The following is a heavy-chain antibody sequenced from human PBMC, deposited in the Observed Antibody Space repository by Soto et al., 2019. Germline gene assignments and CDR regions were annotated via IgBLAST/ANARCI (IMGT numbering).Heavy chain of an antibody. Sequence: QVQLVQSGAEVKKPGSSVKVSCKASGGTFSSYAISWVRQAPGQGLEWMGGIIPIFGTANYAQKFQGRVTMTAAESTSTAYMELSSLRSEDTAVYYCARGYYGSGRYYYYGMDVWGQGTTVTVSS. CDR2: IIPIFGTA. CDR1: GGTFSSYA. V-gene: IGHV1-69*01. D-gene: IGHD3-10*01. CDR3: ARGYYGSGRYYYYGMDV. J-gene: IGHJ6*02.